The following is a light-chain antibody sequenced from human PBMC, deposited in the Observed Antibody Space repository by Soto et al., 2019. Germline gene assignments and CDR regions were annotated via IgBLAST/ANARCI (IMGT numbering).Light chain of an antibody. V-gene: IGLV2-11*01. CDR3: SSYAGSYTYV. CDR2: DVN. J-gene: IGLJ1*01. Sequence: QSALTQPRSVSGSPGQSVIISCTGTSSDVGAYNYVSWYQHHPGKAPKAMIYDVNKRPSGVPDRFSDSKSGNTASLTISGLQAEDEGDYYCSSYAGSYTYVFGSGTKLTVL. CDR1: SSDVGAYNY.